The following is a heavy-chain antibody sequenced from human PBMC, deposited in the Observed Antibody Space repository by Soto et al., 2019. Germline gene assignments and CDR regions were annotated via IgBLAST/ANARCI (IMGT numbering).Heavy chain of an antibody. CDR2: ISCSTSYI. J-gene: IGHJ6*02. CDR1: GFTFSSYS. V-gene: IGHV3-21*01. Sequence: EVQLVESGGGLVKPGGSLRLSCAASGFTFSSYSMNWVRQAPGKGLEWVSSISCSTSYIYYADSVKGRFTISRDNAKNSLYRKLNTLGPEDTVVDSGGGGVHSCSPYTPDRIDAWGQGTMVTVPS. D-gene: IGHD2-21*01. CDR3: GGGVHSCSPYTPDRIDA.